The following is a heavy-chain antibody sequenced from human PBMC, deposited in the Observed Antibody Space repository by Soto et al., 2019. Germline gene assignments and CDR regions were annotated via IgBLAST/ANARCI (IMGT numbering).Heavy chain of an antibody. CDR1: GYTLTSYG. D-gene: IGHD2-8*01. V-gene: IGHV1-18*01. Sequence: GASVKVSCKASGYTLTSYGISWVRQAPGQGLEWMGWISAYNGNTNYAQKLQGRVTMTTDTSTSTAYMELRSLRSDDTAVYYCARDLGYCTNGVCYTDLYYYYYMDVWGKGTTVTVSS. CDR3: ARDLGYCTNGVCYTDLYYYYYMDV. CDR2: ISAYNGNT. J-gene: IGHJ6*03.